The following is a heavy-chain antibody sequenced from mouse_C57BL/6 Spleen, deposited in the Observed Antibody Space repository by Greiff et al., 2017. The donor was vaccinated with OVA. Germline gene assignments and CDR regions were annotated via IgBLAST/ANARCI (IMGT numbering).Heavy chain of an antibody. CDR1: GYSITSGYY. V-gene: IGHV3-6*01. J-gene: IGHJ3*01. Sequence: EVQVVESGPGLVKPSQSLSLTCSVTGYSITSGYYWNWIRQFPGNQLEWMGYIRYDGSNNYNPSLKNRSSITRDTSKNQFFLKLNSVTTEDTATYYWARDGDDYPAWFAYWGQGTLVTVSA. CDR2: IRYDGSN. D-gene: IGHD2-4*01. CDR3: ARDGDDYPAWFAY.